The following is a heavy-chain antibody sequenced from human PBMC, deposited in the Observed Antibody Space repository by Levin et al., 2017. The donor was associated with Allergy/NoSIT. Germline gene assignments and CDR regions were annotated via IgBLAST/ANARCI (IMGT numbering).Heavy chain of an antibody. CDR3: ARDPASYYDSSGYGTFDY. D-gene: IGHD3-22*01. V-gene: IGHV3-33*01. J-gene: IGHJ4*02. CDR1: GFTFSSYG. CDR2: IWYDGSNK. Sequence: GGSLRLSCAASGFTFSSYGMHWVRQAPGKGLEWVAVIWYDGSNKYYADSVKGRFTISRDNSKNTLYLQMNSLRAEDTAVYYCARDPASYYDSSGYGTFDYWGQGTLVTVSS.